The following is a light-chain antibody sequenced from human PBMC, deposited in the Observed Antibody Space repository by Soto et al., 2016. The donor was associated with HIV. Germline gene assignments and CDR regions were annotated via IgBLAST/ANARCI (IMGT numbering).Light chain of an antibody. CDR1: ESLLHSNGNTY. J-gene: IGKJ2*01. CDR3: MQSTHWPPTYT. V-gene: IGKV2-28*01. Sequence: DILMTQSPLSLSVTPGEPASISCRSSESLLHSNGNTYLDWYLQRPGQSPQLLIYMSSNRASGVPDRFSASGSGTIFTLWISRVEAEDVGVYYCMQSTHWPPTYTFGQGTKLEIK. CDR2: MSS.